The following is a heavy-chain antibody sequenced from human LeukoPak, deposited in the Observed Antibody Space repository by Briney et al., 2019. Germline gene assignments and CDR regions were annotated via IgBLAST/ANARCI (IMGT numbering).Heavy chain of an antibody. CDR2: IYYGGST. CDR3: ARAYDILTGYYYSRSPSFDY. CDR1: GGSISSSDYY. J-gene: IGHJ4*02. D-gene: IGHD3-9*01. Sequence: PSETMSLTCTVSGGSISSSDYYWGWIRQPPGKGLEWIGSIYYGGSTYYNSSLKSRLTILADTSKNQFSLKLSSVTAADTAVYYCARAYDILTGYYYSRSPSFDYWGQGTLVTVSS. V-gene: IGHV4-39*07.